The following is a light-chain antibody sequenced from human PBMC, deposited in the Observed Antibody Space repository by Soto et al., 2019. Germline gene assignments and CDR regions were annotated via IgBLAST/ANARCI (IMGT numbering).Light chain of an antibody. Sequence: QSALTHPPSASGSPGQSVTISCTGTSSDVGAYNYVSWYQQYPGKAPKLMIYEVSKRPSGVPDRFSGSKSGKTASLTVSGLQPEDEADYYCTSYAGSNIGVFGGGTKLTVL. V-gene: IGLV2-8*01. CDR1: SSDVGAYNY. CDR2: EVS. J-gene: IGLJ3*02. CDR3: TSYAGSNIGV.